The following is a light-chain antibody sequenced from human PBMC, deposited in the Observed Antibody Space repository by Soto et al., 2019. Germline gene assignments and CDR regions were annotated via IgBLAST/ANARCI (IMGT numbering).Light chain of an antibody. V-gene: IGKV3-20*01. CDR1: QSVSSD. CDR2: GAS. J-gene: IGKJ4*01. CDR3: QQHSRSIT. Sequence: EIVMTQSPATLSVSPGDRATLSCRASQSVSSDLAWYHQKPGQAPRLLIYGASIRATAIPDRFSGSGSGTDFTLTISRLEPEDSAVYYCQQHSRSITFGGGTKVDIK.